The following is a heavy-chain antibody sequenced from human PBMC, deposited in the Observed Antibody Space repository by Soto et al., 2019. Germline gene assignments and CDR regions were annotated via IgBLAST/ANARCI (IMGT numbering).Heavy chain of an antibody. D-gene: IGHD3-3*01. CDR1: GFTFSSYA. CDR2: ISGSGGST. V-gene: IGHV3-23*01. Sequence: EVQLLESGGGLVQPGGSLRLSCAASGFTFSSYAMSWVRQAPGKGLEWVSAISGSGGSTYYADSVKGRFTISRDNSKNTLYLQMNSLRAEDTAVYYCAKDEGFDYDFWSGYFDYWGQVTLVTVSS. CDR3: AKDEGFDYDFWSGYFDY. J-gene: IGHJ4*02.